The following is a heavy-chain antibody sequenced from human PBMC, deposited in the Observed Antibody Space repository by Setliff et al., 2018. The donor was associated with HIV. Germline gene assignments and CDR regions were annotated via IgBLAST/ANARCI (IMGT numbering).Heavy chain of an antibody. Sequence: GGSLRLSCAVSGFIFRNYWMTWVRQAPGRGLEWVASINRDGSEIHYVGSVQGRFTISRDNAKNSLYLQMNSLRAEDTGVYYCVRDGRYNGFHYTLDIWGHGTVVTVSS. V-gene: IGHV3-7*01. J-gene: IGHJ3*02. CDR1: GFIFRNYW. CDR2: INRDGSEI. D-gene: IGHD5-12*01. CDR3: VRDGRYNGFHYTLDI.